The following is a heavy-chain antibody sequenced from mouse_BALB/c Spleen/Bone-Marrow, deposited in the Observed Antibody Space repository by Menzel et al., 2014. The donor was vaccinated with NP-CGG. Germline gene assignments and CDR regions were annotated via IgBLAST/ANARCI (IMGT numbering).Heavy chain of an antibody. CDR3: ARSGSSTSYFDY. D-gene: IGHD1-1*01. Sequence: EVKLVESGGGLVQPGGSRKLSCAAPGFTFSSFGMHWVRQAPEKGLEWVAYISSGSSTVYYADKVMGRFTISRDNPKNTLFLQMTSLRSEDTTMYYCARSGSSTSYFDYWGQGTTLAVST. CDR2: ISSGSSTV. J-gene: IGHJ2*01. V-gene: IGHV5-17*02. CDR1: GFTFSSFG.